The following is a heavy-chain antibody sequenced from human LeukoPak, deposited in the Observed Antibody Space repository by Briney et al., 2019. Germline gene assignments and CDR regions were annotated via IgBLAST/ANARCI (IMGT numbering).Heavy chain of an antibody. CDR1: GGSIGRYY. J-gene: IGHJ4*02. D-gene: IGHD1-7*01. Sequence: SETLSLTCTVSGGSIGRYYWSWIRQSPGKGLEWIGHIYYNGITNSNPSLKSRVTISVNTSKNQFSLRLSSVTAADTAVYYCARVPSTTSVSLYYFDYWGQGTLVTVSS. CDR2: IYYNGIT. V-gene: IGHV4-59*01. CDR3: ARVPSTTSVSLYYFDY.